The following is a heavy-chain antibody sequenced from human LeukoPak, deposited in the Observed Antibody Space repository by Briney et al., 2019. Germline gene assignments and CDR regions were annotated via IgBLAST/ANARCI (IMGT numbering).Heavy chain of an antibody. J-gene: IGHJ4*02. V-gene: IGHV3-23*01. CDR3: AKDRRRFWSGYLDY. Sequence: PGGSLRLSCAASGFSLSNYAMSWVRQAPGKGLEWVSGISDSGGTTYYADSVKGRFTISRDNSKNTLYLQMNSLTAEDTAVYYCAKDRRRFWSGYLDYWGQGALVIVSS. CDR2: ISDSGGTT. D-gene: IGHD3-3*01. CDR1: GFSLSNYA.